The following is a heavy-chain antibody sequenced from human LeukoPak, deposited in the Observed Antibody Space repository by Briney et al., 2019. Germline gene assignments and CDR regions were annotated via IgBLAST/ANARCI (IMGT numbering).Heavy chain of an antibody. CDR1: GFTVSTNY. CDR3: AKEQQLVRYYFDY. Sequence: GGSLRLSCAASGFTVSTNYMTWVRQAPGKGLEWVSVVYSGGNIYYADSVKGRFTISRDNSKNTLYLQMNSLRAEDTAVYYCAKEQQLVRYYFDYWGQGTLVTVSS. V-gene: IGHV3-66*01. D-gene: IGHD6-13*01. CDR2: VYSGGNI. J-gene: IGHJ4*02.